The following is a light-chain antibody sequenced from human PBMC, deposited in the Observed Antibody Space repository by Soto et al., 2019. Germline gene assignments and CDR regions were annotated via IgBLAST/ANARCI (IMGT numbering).Light chain of an antibody. CDR3: QQYNSYSIT. CDR2: DAS. Sequence: DIQMTQSPSTLSASVGDRVTITCRASQRISRWLAWYQQKPWKAPKLLIYDASSLESGVPSRFSGSGSGTEFTLTISSLQPDDFATYYCQQYNSYSITFRQGTRLEI. V-gene: IGKV1-5*01. CDR1: QRISRW. J-gene: IGKJ5*01.